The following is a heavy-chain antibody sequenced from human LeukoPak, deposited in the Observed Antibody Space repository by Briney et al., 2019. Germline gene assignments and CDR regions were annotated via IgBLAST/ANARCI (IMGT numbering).Heavy chain of an antibody. CDR2: IGPHSTFT. J-gene: IGHJ4*02. V-gene: IGHV1-2*02. Sequence: ASVTVSCTSSGFTFTDHYMHWVRQGTGQGLEWMGYIGPHSTFTSSPQEFQGRVTMTRDASMSTAYMELTRLTSDDTAVYYCVRYGEGPLSKDFDYWGQGTLVTVSS. CDR1: GFTFTDHY. D-gene: IGHD4/OR15-4a*01. CDR3: VRYGEGPLSKDFDY.